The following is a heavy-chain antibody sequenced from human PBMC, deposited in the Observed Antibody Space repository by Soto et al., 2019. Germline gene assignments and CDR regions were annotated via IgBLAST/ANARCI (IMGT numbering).Heavy chain of an antibody. CDR1: GGSFSGYY. D-gene: IGHD6-19*01. Sequence: SETLSLTCAVYGGSFSGYYWSWIRQPPGKGLEWIGEINHSGSTNYNPSLKSRVTISVDTSKNQFSLKLSSVTAADTAVYYCARLMSSSGSFYYYMDVWGKGTTVTVSS. J-gene: IGHJ6*03. CDR2: INHSGST. CDR3: ARLMSSSGSFYYYMDV. V-gene: IGHV4-34*01.